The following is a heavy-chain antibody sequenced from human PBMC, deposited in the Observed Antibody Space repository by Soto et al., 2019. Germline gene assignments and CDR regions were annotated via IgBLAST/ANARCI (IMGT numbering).Heavy chain of an antibody. D-gene: IGHD6-19*01. Sequence: ASVKVSCKASGYTFSSYGISWVRQAPGQGLEWMGWISGYSALTYYAQKFQGRVTMTTDTSASTAYMELSSLRSEDTAVYYCARAVAVAADFDYWGQGTLVTVSS. CDR1: GYTFSSYG. J-gene: IGHJ4*02. CDR3: ARAVAVAADFDY. V-gene: IGHV1-18*01. CDR2: ISGYSALT.